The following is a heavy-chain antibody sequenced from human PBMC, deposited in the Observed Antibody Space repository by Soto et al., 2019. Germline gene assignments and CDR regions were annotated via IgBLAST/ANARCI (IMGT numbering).Heavy chain of an antibody. CDR1: GGTFSSYA. J-gene: IGHJ2*01. CDR3: ARVSSSDDWYFDL. D-gene: IGHD6-6*01. V-gene: IGHV1-69*01. Sequence: QVQLVQSGAEVKKPGSSVNVSCKASGGTFSSYAISWVRQAPGQGLELRGGIIPIFGTANYAQKFQGRVTITADESTSTAYMELSSLRSEDTAVYYCARVSSSDDWYFDLWGRGTLVTVSS. CDR2: IIPIFGTA.